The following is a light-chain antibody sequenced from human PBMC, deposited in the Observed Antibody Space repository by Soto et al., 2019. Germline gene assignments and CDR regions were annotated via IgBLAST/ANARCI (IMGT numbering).Light chain of an antibody. CDR3: QQSYSSLAT. CDR2: GAS. Sequence: EIVMTQSPATLSVSPGERATLSCRASQSVSSKLAWYQQKSGQAPRLLIYGASTRATGIPARFSGSGSGTAFTLTISSLQSEDSASYCCQQSYSSLATFGGGTKVEIQ. V-gene: IGKV3-15*01. CDR1: QSVSSK. J-gene: IGKJ4*01.